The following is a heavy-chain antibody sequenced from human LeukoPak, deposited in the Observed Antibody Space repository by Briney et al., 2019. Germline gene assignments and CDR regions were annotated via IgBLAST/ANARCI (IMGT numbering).Heavy chain of an antibody. CDR2: INTNTGNP. D-gene: IGHD5-24*01. CDR1: GYTFTNYG. V-gene: IGHV7-4-1*02. CDR3: ARTFGYNYVPWWFDP. Sequence: ASVKVSCKASGYTFTNYGINWVRQAPGQGLEWMGWINTNTGNPTYAQGFTGRFVFSLDTSVSTAYLQISSLKAEDTAVYYCARTFGYNYVPWWFDPWGQGTLVTVSS. J-gene: IGHJ5*02.